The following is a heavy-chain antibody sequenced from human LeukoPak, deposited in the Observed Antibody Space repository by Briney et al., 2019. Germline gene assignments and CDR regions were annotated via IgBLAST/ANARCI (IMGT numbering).Heavy chain of an antibody. D-gene: IGHD5-12*01. Sequence: KASETLSLTCAVYGGSFSGYYWSWIRQPPGKGLEWIGEINHSGSTNYNPSLKSRVTISVDTSKNQFSLKLSSVTAADTAVYYCARVSVVATLWDYYYYYYMDVWGKGTTVTVSS. J-gene: IGHJ6*03. CDR1: GGSFSGYY. CDR3: ARVSVVATLWDYYYYYYMDV. V-gene: IGHV4-34*01. CDR2: INHSGST.